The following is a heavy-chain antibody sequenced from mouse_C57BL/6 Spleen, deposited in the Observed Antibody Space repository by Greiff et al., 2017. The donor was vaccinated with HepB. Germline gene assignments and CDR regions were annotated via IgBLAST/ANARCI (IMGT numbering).Heavy chain of an antibody. CDR1: EYEFPSHD. J-gene: IGHJ3*01. Sequence: EVKVVESGGGLVQPGESLKLSCESNEYEFPSHDMSWVRKTPEKRLELVAAINSDGGSTYYPDTMERRFIISRDNTKKTLYLQMSSLRSEDTALYYCASRSTMITWFAYWGQGTLVTVSA. V-gene: IGHV5-2*03. CDR2: INSDGGST. D-gene: IGHD2-4*01. CDR3: ASRSTMITWFAY.